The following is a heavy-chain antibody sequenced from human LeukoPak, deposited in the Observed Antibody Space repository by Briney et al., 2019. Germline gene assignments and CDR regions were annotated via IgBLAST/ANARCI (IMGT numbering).Heavy chain of an antibody. D-gene: IGHD6-6*01. Sequence: SETLSLTCTVSGGSISSYYWSWIRQPPGKGLEWIGYIYYSGSTNYSPSLKSRVTISVDTSKNQFSLKLSSVTAADTAVYYCARSTARPYFTMFDYWGQGTLVTVSS. J-gene: IGHJ4*02. CDR3: ARSTARPYFTMFDY. CDR2: IYYSGST. CDR1: GGSISSYY. V-gene: IGHV4-59*08.